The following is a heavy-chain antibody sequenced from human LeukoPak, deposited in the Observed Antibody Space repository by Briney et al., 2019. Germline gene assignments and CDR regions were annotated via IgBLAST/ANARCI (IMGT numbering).Heavy chain of an antibody. D-gene: IGHD3-10*01. CDR3: AREAEVTRFDY. CDR1: GDSVSTNSVA. CDR2: TSYRPKWYN. V-gene: IGHV6-1*01. J-gene: IGHJ4*02. Sequence: SQTLSLTCAISGDSVSTNSVAWNWIRQSPSRGLEWLGRTSYRPKWYNDYAVSVKSRTTITPDTSKNQFSLQLNSVTPEDTAVYYCAREAEVTRFDYWGQGTLVTVSS.